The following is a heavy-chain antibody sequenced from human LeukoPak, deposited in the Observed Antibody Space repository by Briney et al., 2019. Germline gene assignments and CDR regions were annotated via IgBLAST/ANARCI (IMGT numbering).Heavy chain of an antibody. Sequence: PGGSLRLSCAAPGFTFSSYSMNWVRQAPGKGLEWVSSISSSSSYIYYADSVKGRFTISRDNAKNSLYLQMNSLRAEDTAVYYCAREGEQQLVYGMDVWGQGTTVTVSS. D-gene: IGHD6-13*01. CDR2: ISSSSSYI. J-gene: IGHJ6*02. CDR1: GFTFSSYS. CDR3: AREGEQQLVYGMDV. V-gene: IGHV3-21*01.